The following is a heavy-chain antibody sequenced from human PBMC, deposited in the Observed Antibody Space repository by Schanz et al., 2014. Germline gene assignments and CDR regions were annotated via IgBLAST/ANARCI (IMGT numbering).Heavy chain of an antibody. Sequence: QVQLVQSGAEVKKPGASVRLSCEASGYTFTSYYMHWVRQAPGQGLEWMGWISVYHGHTNYAEKVHGRVTMTTDTSTSTAYMELSSLRSEDTAVYYCARDGEAAAGCDYWGQGTLVTVSS. J-gene: IGHJ4*02. CDR2: ISVYHGHT. D-gene: IGHD6-13*01. V-gene: IGHV1-18*04. CDR3: ARDGEAAAGCDY. CDR1: GYTFTSYY.